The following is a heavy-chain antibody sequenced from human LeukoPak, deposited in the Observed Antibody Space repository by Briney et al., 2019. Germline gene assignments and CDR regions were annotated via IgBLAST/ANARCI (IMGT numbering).Heavy chain of an antibody. V-gene: IGHV3-23*01. D-gene: IGHD3-3*01. CDR1: GFTFTSYT. Sequence: GGSLRLSCATSGFTFTSYTMTWVRQGPGKGLEWVSSINIGGDSPYYSDIVRGRFTISRDNSKNTLYLQMNSLRAEDTAVYYCAKGVPSYDFWSGYYSRGDYFDYWGQGTLVTVSS. CDR3: AKGVPSYDFWSGYYSRGDYFDY. CDR2: INIGGDSP. J-gene: IGHJ4*02.